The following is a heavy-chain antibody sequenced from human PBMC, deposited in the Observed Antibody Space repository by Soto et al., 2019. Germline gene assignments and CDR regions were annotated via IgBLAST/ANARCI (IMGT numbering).Heavy chain of an antibody. V-gene: IGHV3-23*01. CDR3: AKIGGMVPAAMGSFVYYGMDV. D-gene: IGHD2-2*01. CDR2: ISGSGGST. J-gene: IGHJ6*02. CDR1: GFTFSSYA. Sequence: GGSLRLSCAASGFTFSSYAMSWVRQAPGKGLEWVSAISGSGGSTYYEDSVKGRFTISRDNSKNTLYLQMNSLRAEDTAVYYCAKIGGMVPAAMGSFVYYGMDVWGQGTTVTVSS.